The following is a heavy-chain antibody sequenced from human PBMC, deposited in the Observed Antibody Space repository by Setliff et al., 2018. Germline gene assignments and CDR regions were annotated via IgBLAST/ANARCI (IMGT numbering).Heavy chain of an antibody. J-gene: IGHJ4*02. CDR2: IGHTGSI. CDR3: ARDLGHGGDSDY. Sequence: SETLSLTCTVSGYSISSSYIWGWIRQPPGKGLEWVGNIGHTGSINYNPSLKSRLTISRDTSKNQVSLKLSSVTATDTAVYYCARDLGHGGDSDYWGQGILVTVSS. D-gene: IGHD2-21*02. V-gene: IGHV4-38-2*02. CDR1: GYSISSSYI.